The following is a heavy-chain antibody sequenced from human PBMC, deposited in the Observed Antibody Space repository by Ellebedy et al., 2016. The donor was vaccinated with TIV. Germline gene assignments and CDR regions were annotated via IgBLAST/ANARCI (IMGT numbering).Heavy chain of an antibody. Sequence: AASVKVSCKASGYTFTTYNINWVRQAPGQGLEWMGWVSVYNGDTIYAQKFQGRVTMTTDTSTSTAHMELRGLRADDTAVYYCALLYVVAGMDIDPWGQGTLVTVSS. D-gene: IGHD2-15*01. CDR3: ALLYVVAGMDIDP. J-gene: IGHJ5*02. V-gene: IGHV1-18*04. CDR1: GYTFTTYN. CDR2: VSVYNGDT.